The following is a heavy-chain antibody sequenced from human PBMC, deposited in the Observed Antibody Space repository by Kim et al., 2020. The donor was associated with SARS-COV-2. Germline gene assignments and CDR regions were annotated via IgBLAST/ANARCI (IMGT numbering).Heavy chain of an antibody. V-gene: IGHV3-30*18. CDR3: AKGGSGWSFHY. D-gene: IGHD6-19*01. Sequence: GGSLRLSCAASGFAFSSYGIHWVRQAPGKGLEWVALISYDGSDKYYADSVKGRFTISRDNSKNTLYLQMNSLRAEDTAFYYCAKGGSGWSFHYWGQGTLV. CDR1: GFAFSSYG. CDR2: ISYDGSDK. J-gene: IGHJ4*02.